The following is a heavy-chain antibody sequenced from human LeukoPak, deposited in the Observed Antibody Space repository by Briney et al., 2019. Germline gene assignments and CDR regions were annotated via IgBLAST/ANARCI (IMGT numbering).Heavy chain of an antibody. V-gene: IGHV3-66*01. CDR3: ARANVYYYDSSGYSPLGY. CDR2: IYSGGST. J-gene: IGHJ4*02. CDR1: GFTVSSNY. D-gene: IGHD3-22*01. Sequence: GGSLRLSWAASGFTVSSNYMSWVRQAPGKGLEWVSVIYSGGSTYYADSVKGRFTISRDNSKNTLYLQMNSLRAEDTAVYYCARANVYYYDSSGYSPLGYWGQGTLVTVSS.